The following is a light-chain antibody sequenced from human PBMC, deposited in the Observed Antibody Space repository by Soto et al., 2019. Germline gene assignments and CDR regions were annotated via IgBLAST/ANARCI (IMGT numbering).Light chain of an antibody. CDR1: SSDVGGYNY. Sequence: QSVLTQPASVSGSPGQSITISCTGTSSDVGGYNYVSWYQQHPGKAPKLMIYDVSNRPSGVSNRFSGSKSGNTASLTISGPQAEDEDDYYCSSYTSSTNPPYVFGTGTKLTVL. J-gene: IGLJ1*01. V-gene: IGLV2-14*01. CDR2: DVS. CDR3: SSYTSSTNPPYV.